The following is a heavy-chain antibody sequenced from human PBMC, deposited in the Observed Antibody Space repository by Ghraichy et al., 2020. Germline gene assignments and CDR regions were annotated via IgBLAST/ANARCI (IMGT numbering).Heavy chain of an antibody. CDR2: ISSSSSYI. V-gene: IGHV3-21*01. D-gene: IGHD2-8*02. CDR3: ARVRHCTGGVCYPIDY. CDR1: GFTFSSYS. Sequence: GGSLRLSCAASGFTFSSYSMNWVRQAPGKGLEWVSSISSSSSYIYYADSVKGRFTISRDNAKNSLYLQMNSLRAEDTAVYYCARVRHCTGGVCYPIDYWGQGTLVTVSS. J-gene: IGHJ4*02.